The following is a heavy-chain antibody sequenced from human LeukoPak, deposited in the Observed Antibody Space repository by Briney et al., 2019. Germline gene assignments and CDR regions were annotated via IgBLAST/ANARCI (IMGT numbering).Heavy chain of an antibody. D-gene: IGHD5-12*01. CDR1: GFTFSSYA. CDR2: ISYDGSNK. J-gene: IGHJ4*02. CDR3: ARVRGMATADY. Sequence: PGGSLRLSCAASGFTFSSYAMHLVRQAPGKGLEWVAVISYDGSNKYYADSVKGRFTISRDNSKNTLYLQMNSLRAEDTAVYYCARVRGMATADYWGQGTLVTVSS. V-gene: IGHV3-30-3*01.